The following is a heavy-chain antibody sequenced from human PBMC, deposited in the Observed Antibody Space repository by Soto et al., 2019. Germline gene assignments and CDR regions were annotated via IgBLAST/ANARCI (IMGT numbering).Heavy chain of an antibody. Sequence: QVHLVQSGAEVKKSGASVKVSCKGSGYDFTTYGITWVRQAPGQGLEWMAWISAHNGNTDYAQKLQGRVTVTRDTSTSTAYMELRSLRSDDTAVYYCARGRNGDYWGQGALVTVSS. CDR2: ISAHNGNT. V-gene: IGHV1-18*01. CDR1: GYDFTTYG. J-gene: IGHJ4*02. CDR3: ARGRNGDY. D-gene: IGHD1-1*01.